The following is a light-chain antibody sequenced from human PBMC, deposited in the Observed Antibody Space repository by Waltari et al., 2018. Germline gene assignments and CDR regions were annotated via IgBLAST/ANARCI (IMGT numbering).Light chain of an antibody. CDR1: SSDVAGYNY. CDR3: SSYAGSNNYV. Sequence: QSALTQPPSASGSPGQSVTISCTGTSSDVAGYNYVSWYQQHPGKAPKLQIYEVSNGPEGFPDRFSGSKSGNTASLTVSGLQAEDEADYYCSSYAGSNNYVFGTGTKVTVL. V-gene: IGLV2-8*01. CDR2: EVS. J-gene: IGLJ1*01.